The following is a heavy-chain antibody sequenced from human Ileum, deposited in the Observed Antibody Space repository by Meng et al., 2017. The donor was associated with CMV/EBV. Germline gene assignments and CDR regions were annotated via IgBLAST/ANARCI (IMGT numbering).Heavy chain of an antibody. CDR3: ASQAWSGYSDY. D-gene: IGHD3-3*01. J-gene: IGHJ4*02. CDR2: IKQDGSEK. V-gene: IGHV3-7*01. CDR1: GFTFTTYW. Sequence: GGSLRLSCAASGFTFTTYWMTWVRQAPEKGLEWVASIKQDGSEKYYVDSVKGRFTISRDNAKNSVYLQMNSLRAEDTAVYYCASQAWSGYSDYWGQGTLVTVSS.